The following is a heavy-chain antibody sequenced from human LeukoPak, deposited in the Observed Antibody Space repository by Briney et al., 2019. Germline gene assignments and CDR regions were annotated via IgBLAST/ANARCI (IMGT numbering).Heavy chain of an antibody. CDR2: MSYSGST. CDR1: GGSITTYD. CDR3: ARVYYDILTGYFWFDP. J-gene: IGHJ5*02. D-gene: IGHD3-9*01. Sequence: SETLSLTCTVSGGSITTYDWSWSWVRQPPGRGLEWIGYMSYSGSTTYNPSLESRVIIAVDTSENQFSLKLSSVTAADTAVYYCARVYYDILTGYFWFDPWGQGTLVTVPS. V-gene: IGHV4-59*01.